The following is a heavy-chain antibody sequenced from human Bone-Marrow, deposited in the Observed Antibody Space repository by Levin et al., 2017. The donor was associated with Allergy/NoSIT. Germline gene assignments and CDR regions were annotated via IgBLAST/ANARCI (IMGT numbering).Heavy chain of an antibody. CDR3: AKDGDIYKYCSSTSCNWGWYFDL. J-gene: IGHJ2*01. CDR2: ISWNSGSI. Sequence: GGSLRLSCAASGFTFDDYAMHWVRQAPGKGLEWVSGISWNSGSIGYADSVKGRFTISRDNAKNSLYLQMNSLRAEDTALYYCAKDGDIYKYCSSTSCNWGWYFDLWGRGTLVTVSS. D-gene: IGHD2-2*01. V-gene: IGHV3-9*01. CDR1: GFTFDDYA.